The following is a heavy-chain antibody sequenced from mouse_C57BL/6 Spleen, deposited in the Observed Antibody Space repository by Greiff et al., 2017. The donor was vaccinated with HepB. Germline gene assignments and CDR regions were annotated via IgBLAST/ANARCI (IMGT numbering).Heavy chain of an antibody. CDR3: TTWGDGNYDAY. CDR2: IDPENGDT. V-gene: IGHV14-4*01. Sequence: EVQLQQSGAELVRPGASVKLSCTASGFNIKDDYMHWVKQRPEQGLEWIGWIDPENGDTEYASKFQGKATITADTYSNTAYLQLSSLTSEDTAVYYCTTWGDGNYDAYWGQGTTLTVSS. CDR1: GFNIKDDY. J-gene: IGHJ2*01. D-gene: IGHD2-3*01.